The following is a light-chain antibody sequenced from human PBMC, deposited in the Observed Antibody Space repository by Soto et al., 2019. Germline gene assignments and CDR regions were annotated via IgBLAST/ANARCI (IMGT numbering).Light chain of an antibody. J-gene: IGKJ4*02. CDR3: QQYNTYGLT. CDR2: DAS. Sequence: DIQMTQSPSTXSASVGDRVSITCRASQSVGNSLAWYQQRPGKAPRLLIFDASTLESGVPSKFSGSGSDTEFTFTISSLQPDDSATYYCQQYNTYGLTFGGGTKVDIK. V-gene: IGKV1-5*01. CDR1: QSVGNS.